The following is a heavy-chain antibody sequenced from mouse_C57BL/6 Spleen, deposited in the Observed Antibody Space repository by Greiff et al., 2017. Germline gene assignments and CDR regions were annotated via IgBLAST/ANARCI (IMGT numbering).Heavy chain of an antibody. Sequence: VQLQQSGAELAKPGASVKLSCKASGYTFTRYWMHWVKKRPGQGLEWIGYINPSRGYTKYNQKFQDKATLTADKSSSTAYMQLSSLTYEDSAVYYCARSYDYDGGDYFDYWGQGTTLTVSS. CDR2: INPSRGYT. V-gene: IGHV1-7*01. D-gene: IGHD2-4*01. J-gene: IGHJ2*01. CDR1: GYTFTRYW. CDR3: ARSYDYDGGDYFDY.